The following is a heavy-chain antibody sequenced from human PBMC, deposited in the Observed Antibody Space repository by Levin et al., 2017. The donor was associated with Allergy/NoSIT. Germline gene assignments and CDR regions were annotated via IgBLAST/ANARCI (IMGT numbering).Heavy chain of an antibody. J-gene: IGHJ5*02. CDR1: GYSFSSYW. CDR3: ARRTGDGTYNWFDP. Sequence: PWASVKVSCKGSGYSFSSYWIGWVRQMPGKGLEWMGIIYPGDSDTRYSPSFQGQVTISADKSISTAYLQWSSLKASDTAMYYCARRTGDGTYNWFDPWGQGTLVTVSS. V-gene: IGHV5-51*01. CDR2: IYPGDSDT.